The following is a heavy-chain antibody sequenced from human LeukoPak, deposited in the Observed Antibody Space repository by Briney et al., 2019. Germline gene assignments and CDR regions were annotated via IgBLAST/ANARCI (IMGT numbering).Heavy chain of an antibody. V-gene: IGHV1-46*01. Sequence: ASVKVSCKASGYTFSTYYVHWVRQAPGQGLEWMGMIIPSDGFTSYAQKFQGRVTMTRDMSISTAYMDLRRLKSDDTAAYYCVRDMDRGQWLVRPYNWGQGTLVTVSS. CDR2: IIPSDGFT. CDR3: VRDMDRGQWLVRPYN. J-gene: IGHJ4*02. D-gene: IGHD6-19*01. CDR1: GYTFSTYY.